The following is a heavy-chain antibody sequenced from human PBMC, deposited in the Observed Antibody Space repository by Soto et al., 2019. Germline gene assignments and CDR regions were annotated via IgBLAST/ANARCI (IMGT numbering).Heavy chain of an antibody. Sequence: QVQLQESGPGLVKPSETLSLTCTVSGGSIDSYYWSWIRQPPGKGLEWIGYIYYSGSTIYNPSLKSRVTISIDTSKNQFSLKLSSVTAADTAVYYCVRDRTVRGVSGGLDVWGQGTAVTVSS. CDR1: GGSIDSYY. CDR2: IYYSGST. D-gene: IGHD3-10*01. V-gene: IGHV4-59*01. CDR3: VRDRTVRGVSGGLDV. J-gene: IGHJ6*02.